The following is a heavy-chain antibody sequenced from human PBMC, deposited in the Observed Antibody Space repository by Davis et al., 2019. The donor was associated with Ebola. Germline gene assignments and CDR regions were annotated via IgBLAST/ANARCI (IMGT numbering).Heavy chain of an antibody. J-gene: IGHJ4*02. V-gene: IGHV3-15*07. CDR1: GFTFSNAW. CDR3: TTGWLWVRVPPRYSDY. D-gene: IGHD5-24*01. Sequence: GRSLRLSCAASGFTFSNAWMNWVRQAPGKGLEWVGRIKSKTDGGTTDYAAPVKGRFTISRDDSKNTLYLQMNSLKTEDTAVYYCTTGWLWVRVPPRYSDYWGQGTLVTVSS. CDR2: IKSKTDGGTT.